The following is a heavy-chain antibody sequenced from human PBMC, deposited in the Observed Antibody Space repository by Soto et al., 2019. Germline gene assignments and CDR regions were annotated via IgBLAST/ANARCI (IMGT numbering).Heavy chain of an antibody. CDR3: ARGGHVVVVTAALDY. D-gene: IGHD2-21*02. V-gene: IGHV1-46*01. CDR1: GDTFTDYY. Sequence: QVQLVQSGAEVKKPGASVKVSCKASGDTFTDYYIHWVRQAPGQGLEWMGKVNPSGGHTTYAQHFLGRVTKTRDTSTSTLYMELTSLTSEDTAVYYCARGGHVVVVTAALDYWGQGTLVTVSS. J-gene: IGHJ4*02. CDR2: VNPSGGHT.